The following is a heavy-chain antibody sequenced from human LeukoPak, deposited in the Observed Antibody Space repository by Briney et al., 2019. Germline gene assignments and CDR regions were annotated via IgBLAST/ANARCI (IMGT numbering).Heavy chain of an antibody. J-gene: IGHJ4*02. CDR1: GFTFSSYG. CDR3: AKATRIAASAGADY. Sequence: PGRSLRLSCAASGFTFSSYGMHWVRQAPGKGLEWVAVISYDGSNKYYADSVKGRFTISRDNSKNTLYLQMNSLRAEDTAVYYCAKATRIAASAGADYWGQGTLVTVSS. CDR2: ISYDGSNK. D-gene: IGHD6-6*01. V-gene: IGHV3-30*18.